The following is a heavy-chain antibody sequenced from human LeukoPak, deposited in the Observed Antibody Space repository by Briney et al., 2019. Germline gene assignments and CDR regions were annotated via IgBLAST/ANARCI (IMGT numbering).Heavy chain of an antibody. Sequence: ASVTVSCTASGYTFTSYDISWVRQAPGQGLEWMGWISAYNGNTNYAQKLQGRVTMTTDTSTSTAYMELRSLRSDDTAVYYCARDGGYSNPYYYYYYYMDVWGKGTTVTVSS. D-gene: IGHD4-11*01. CDR1: GYTFTSYD. J-gene: IGHJ6*03. CDR2: ISAYNGNT. CDR3: ARDGGYSNPYYYYYYYMDV. V-gene: IGHV1-18*01.